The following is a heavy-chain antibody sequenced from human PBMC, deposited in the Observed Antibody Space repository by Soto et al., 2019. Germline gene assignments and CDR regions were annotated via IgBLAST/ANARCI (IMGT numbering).Heavy chain of an antibody. CDR2: MNPNSGNT. D-gene: IGHD3-9*01. Sequence: GASVKVSCKASGYTFTSYDINWVRLATGQGLEWMGWMNPNSGNTAYAQKFQGRVTMTRNTSISTAYMELSSVTAADTAVYYCASSLRYFDWLLSFYWFDPWGQGTLVTVSS. J-gene: IGHJ5*02. V-gene: IGHV1-8*01. CDR1: GYTFTSYD. CDR3: ASSLRYFDWLLSFYWFDP.